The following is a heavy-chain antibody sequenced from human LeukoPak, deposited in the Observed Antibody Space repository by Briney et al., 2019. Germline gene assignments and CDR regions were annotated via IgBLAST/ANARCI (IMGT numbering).Heavy chain of an antibody. J-gene: IGHJ5*02. CDR1: GGSFSGYY. CDR3: ARGLRYYYGSGTPFDP. D-gene: IGHD3-10*01. Sequence: PSETLSLTCAVYGGSFSGYYWSWIRQPPGKGLEWIGEINHSGSTNYNPSLKSRVTISVDTSKNQFSLKLSSVTAADTAVYYCARGLRYYYGSGTPFDPWGQGTLVTVSS. CDR2: INHSGST. V-gene: IGHV4-34*01.